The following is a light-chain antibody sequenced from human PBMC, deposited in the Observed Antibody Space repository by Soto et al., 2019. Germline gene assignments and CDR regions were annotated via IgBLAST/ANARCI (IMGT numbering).Light chain of an antibody. V-gene: IGKV3D-20*02. J-gene: IGKJ2*01. Sequence: EIVLTQSPATLSLYPGERATLSCRASQSVSSTSLTWLQQKPGQAPRLLIYDVSSRATGIPARFSGSGSGTDFTLTISSLEPEDFAVYYCQQRSSWPRTFGQGTKVDIK. CDR3: QQRSSWPRT. CDR1: QSVSSTS. CDR2: DVS.